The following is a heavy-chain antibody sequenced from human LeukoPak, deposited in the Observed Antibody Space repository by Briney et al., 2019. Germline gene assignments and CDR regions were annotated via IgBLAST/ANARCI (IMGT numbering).Heavy chain of an antibody. D-gene: IGHD2-15*01. CDR3: ARGSGLRYFDY. V-gene: IGHV4-39*07. J-gene: IGHJ4*02. CDR1: GGSISSSSYY. Sequence: PSETLSLTCTVSGGSISSSSYYWGWIRQPPGKGLEWIGSIYYSGSTYYNPSLKSRVTISVDTSKNQFSLKLSSVTAADTAVYYCARGSGLRYFDYWGQGTLVTVSS. CDR2: IYYSGST.